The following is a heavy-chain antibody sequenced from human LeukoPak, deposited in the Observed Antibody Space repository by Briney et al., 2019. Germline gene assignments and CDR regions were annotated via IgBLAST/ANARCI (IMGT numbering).Heavy chain of an antibody. V-gene: IGHV4-4*07. J-gene: IGHJ4*02. D-gene: IGHD2-15*01. Sequence: SETLSLTCTVSGGSISSYYWTWIRQPAGKGLEWIGRIYTSGNTGYNPSLKSRVTMSVDTSRNQFSLNLSSVTAADTAVYYCARVDLRAAFFDYWGQGTLVTVSS. CDR2: IYTSGNT. CDR1: GGSISSYY. CDR3: ARVDLRAAFFDY.